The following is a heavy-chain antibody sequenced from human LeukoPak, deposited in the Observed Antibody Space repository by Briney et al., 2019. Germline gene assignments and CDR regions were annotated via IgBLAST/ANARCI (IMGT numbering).Heavy chain of an antibody. Sequence: GGSLRLSCAASGFTFSNYGMHWVRQAPGKGLEWVAFIRYDGSNKYYADSVKGRFTISRDNSKNTLYLQMNSLRAEDTAVYYCAKVNYVWGSYRAPGDYWGQGTLVTVSS. CDR2: IRYDGSNK. D-gene: IGHD3-16*02. CDR1: GFTFSNYG. CDR3: AKVNYVWGSYRAPGDY. J-gene: IGHJ4*02. V-gene: IGHV3-30*02.